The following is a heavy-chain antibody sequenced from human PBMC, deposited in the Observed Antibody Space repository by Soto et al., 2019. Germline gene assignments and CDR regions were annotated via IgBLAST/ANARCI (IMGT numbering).Heavy chain of an antibody. CDR1: GYTFTSYG. J-gene: IGHJ4*02. CDR3: ARFLQPEHSSSSVDY. D-gene: IGHD6-6*01. CDR2: ISAYNGNT. V-gene: IGHV1-18*01. Sequence: QVQLVQSGAEVKKPGASVKVSCKASGYTFTSYGISWVRQAPGQGLEWMGWISAYNGNTNYAQKLQGRVTMTTDTSTSTAYMDLRSLRSDDTAVYYCARFLQPEHSSSSVDYWGQGTLVTVSS.